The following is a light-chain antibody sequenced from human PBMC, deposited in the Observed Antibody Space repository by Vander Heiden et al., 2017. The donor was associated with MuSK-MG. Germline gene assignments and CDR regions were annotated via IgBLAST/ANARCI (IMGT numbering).Light chain of an antibody. J-gene: IGKJ4*01. CDR1: QSISSY. V-gene: IGKV1-39*01. CDR3: HGSDSTGLT. CDR2: AAS. Sequence: DIQMTQSPSSLSASVGDRVTITCRASQSISSYLNWYQQKPGKAPKLLIYAASSLQSGVPSTFSGSGSGTDFTLSIIRLQPEDFATYYCHGSDSTGLTFGGGTKVEIK.